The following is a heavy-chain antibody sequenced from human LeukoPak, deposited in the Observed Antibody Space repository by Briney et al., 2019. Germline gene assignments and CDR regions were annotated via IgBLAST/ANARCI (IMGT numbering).Heavy chain of an antibody. J-gene: IGHJ6*02. CDR2: IIPLIGVT. Sequence: SLKVSCKASGGTFTSYAFSWVRRAPGQGLEWMGRIIPLIGVTDSAQKFRDRVTITADKSTSTAYMELSSLRSEDTAVYYCATYNVDNYDTSDGMDVWGQGTSVTVSS. V-gene: IGHV1-69*04. CDR1: GGTFTSYA. D-gene: IGHD3-22*01. CDR3: ATYNVDNYDTSDGMDV.